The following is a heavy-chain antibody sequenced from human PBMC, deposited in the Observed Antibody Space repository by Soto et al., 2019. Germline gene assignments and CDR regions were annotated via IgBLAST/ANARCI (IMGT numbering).Heavy chain of an antibody. J-gene: IGHJ4*02. CDR2: ISWKDEK. CDR1: GFSLRTSGAG. CDR3: AHRYGGNYYRWYCDS. Sequence: QITLKESGPTLVKPTQNLTVTCTFSGFSLRTSGAGVDWLRQSPGKAPEWLALISWKDEKRYNPGLKSRLTITKDTSNNQVVHTMTDVDHVDTATYFCAHRYGGNYYRWYCDSWGQGTLVTVYS. V-gene: IGHV2-5*01. D-gene: IGHD1-26*01.